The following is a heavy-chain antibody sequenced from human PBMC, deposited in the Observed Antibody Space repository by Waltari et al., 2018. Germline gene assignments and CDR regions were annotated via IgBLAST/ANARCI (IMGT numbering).Heavy chain of an antibody. J-gene: IGHJ4*02. CDR3: ARVTITFGGVIVMFDY. D-gene: IGHD3-16*02. Sequence: QVQLQESGPGLVKPSETLSLTCAVPGYSISRGSYWGCIRQPPGKGLEWIGSIYHSGSTYYNPSLKSRVTISVDTSKNQFSLKLSSVTAADTAVYYCARVTITFGGVIVMFDYWGQGTLVTVSS. V-gene: IGHV4-38-2*01. CDR2: IYHSGST. CDR1: GYSISRGSY.